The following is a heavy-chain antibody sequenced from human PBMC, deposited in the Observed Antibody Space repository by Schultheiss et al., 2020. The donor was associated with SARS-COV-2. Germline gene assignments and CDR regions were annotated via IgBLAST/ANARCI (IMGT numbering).Heavy chain of an antibody. V-gene: IGHV4-39*07. J-gene: IGHJ4*02. CDR3: ARDSYGDPFDY. D-gene: IGHD4-17*01. CDR2: IYYSGST. Sequence: SETLSLTCTVSGGSISSSSYYWGWIRQPPGKGLEWIGSIYYSGSTYYNPSLKSRVTISVDTSKNQFSLKLSSVTAADTAVYYCARDSYGDPFDYWGQGTLVTVSS. CDR1: GGSISSSSYY.